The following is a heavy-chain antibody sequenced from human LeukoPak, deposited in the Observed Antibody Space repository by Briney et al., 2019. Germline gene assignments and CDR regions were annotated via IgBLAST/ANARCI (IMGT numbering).Heavy chain of an antibody. Sequence: KPSETLSLTCTVSGGSISSGGYWSWIRQHPGKGLEWIGYIYYSGSTYYNPSLKSRVTISVDTSKNQFSLKLSSVTAADTAVYYGAGNYGAHDYWGQGTLVTVSS. J-gene: IGHJ4*02. CDR3: AGNYGAHDY. D-gene: IGHD4-17*01. V-gene: IGHV4-31*03. CDR1: GGSISSGGY. CDR2: IYYSGST.